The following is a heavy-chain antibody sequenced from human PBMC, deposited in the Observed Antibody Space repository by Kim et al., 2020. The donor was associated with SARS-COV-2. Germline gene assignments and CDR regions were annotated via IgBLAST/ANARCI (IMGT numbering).Heavy chain of an antibody. J-gene: IGHJ3*02. Sequence: GGSLRLSCAASGFTFSDHYMDWVRQAPGNGLEWVGRTRNKANSYTTEYAASVKGRFTISRDDSKNSLYLQMNSLKTEDTAVYYCAMGARPYAFDIWGQGTMVTVSS. V-gene: IGHV3-72*01. D-gene: IGHD6-6*01. CDR2: TRNKANSYTT. CDR1: GFTFSDHY. CDR3: AMGARPYAFDI.